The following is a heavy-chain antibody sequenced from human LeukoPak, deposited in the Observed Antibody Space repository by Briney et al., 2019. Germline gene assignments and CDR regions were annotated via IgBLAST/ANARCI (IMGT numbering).Heavy chain of an antibody. CDR1: GFTFSSYA. J-gene: IGHJ4*02. CDR2: ISGSGGST. CDR3: AKGRLPLDGSSGYYGYFDY. Sequence: GGSLRLSCAASGFTFSSYAMSWVRQAPGKGLEWVSAISGSGGSTYYADSVKGRFTISRDNSKNTLYLQMNSLRAEDTAVYYCAKGRLPLDGSSGYYGYFDYWGQGTLVTVSS. V-gene: IGHV3-23*01. D-gene: IGHD3-22*01.